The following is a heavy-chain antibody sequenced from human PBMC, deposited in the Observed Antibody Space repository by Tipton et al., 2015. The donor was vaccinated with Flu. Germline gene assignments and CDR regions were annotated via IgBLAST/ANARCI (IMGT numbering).Heavy chain of an antibody. CDR2: IYSGGST. V-gene: IGHV3-53*01. Sequence: GSLRLSCAASGFTVSSNYMSWVRQAPGKGLEWVSVIYSGGSTYYADSVKGRFTTSRDNSKNTLYLQMNSLRAEDTAVYYCARDLAYYDYIWGSYRYSDYWGQGTLVTVSS. CDR3: ARDLAYYDYIWGSYRYSDY. D-gene: IGHD3-16*02. CDR1: GFTVSSNY. J-gene: IGHJ4*02.